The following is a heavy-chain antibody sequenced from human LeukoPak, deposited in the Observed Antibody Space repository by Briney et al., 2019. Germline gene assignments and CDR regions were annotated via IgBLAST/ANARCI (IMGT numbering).Heavy chain of an antibody. D-gene: IGHD3-10*01. V-gene: IGHV1-69*05. J-gene: IGHJ4*02. CDR3: ASAYGSGSYYPRAFDY. CDR2: IIPIFGTT. CDR1: GGTFSTYA. Sequence: GASVKVSCKASGGTFSTYAISWVRQAPGQGREWIAGIIPIFGTTNYAQNFQGRVTISTDGSTNTAYMELSSLRSEDTAVYYCASAYGSGSYYPRAFDYWGQGTLVTVSS.